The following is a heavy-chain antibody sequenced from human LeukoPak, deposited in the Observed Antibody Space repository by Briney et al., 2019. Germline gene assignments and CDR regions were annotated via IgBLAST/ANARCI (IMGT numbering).Heavy chain of an antibody. CDR2: IYYSGST. J-gene: IGHJ5*02. V-gene: IGHV4-31*03. CDR1: GGSISSGGYY. Sequence: SETLSLTCTVPGGSISSGGYYWSWIRQHPGKGLEWIGYIYYSGSTYYNPSLKSRVTISVDTSKNQFSLKLSSVTAADTAVYYCARDRAILGENWFDPWGQGTLVTVSS. CDR3: ARDRAILGENWFDP. D-gene: IGHD3-3*01.